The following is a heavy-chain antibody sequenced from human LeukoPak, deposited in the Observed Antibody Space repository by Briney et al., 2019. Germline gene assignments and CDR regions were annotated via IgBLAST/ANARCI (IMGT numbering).Heavy chain of an antibody. Sequence: PSETLSLTCAVYGGSFSNYYWSWIRQPPEKGLEWIGEINDSGRTNYNPSLVSRVTISVDTSKNQFSLRLNSVTATDTAVYYCARRWNYGRNYYIDVWGKGATASVSS. CDR2: INDSGRT. CDR3: ARRWNYGRNYYIDV. V-gene: IGHV4-34*01. D-gene: IGHD1-7*01. CDR1: GGSFSNYY. J-gene: IGHJ6*03.